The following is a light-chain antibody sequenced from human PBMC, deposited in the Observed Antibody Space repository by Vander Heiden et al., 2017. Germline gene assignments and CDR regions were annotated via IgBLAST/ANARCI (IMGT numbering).Light chain of an antibody. V-gene: IGKV4-1*01. Sequence: DIVMTQSPDSLAVSLGERATINCTSSQTVLFRSNNKNYLAWYQQKPGQPPKLLFSWASIREFGVPDRFRGSGSGTDFTLTISSLQAEDVAFYYCQQYLGYPFTFGPGSRLEIK. J-gene: IGKJ2*01. CDR3: QQYLGYPFT. CDR2: WAS. CDR1: QTVLFRSNNKNY.